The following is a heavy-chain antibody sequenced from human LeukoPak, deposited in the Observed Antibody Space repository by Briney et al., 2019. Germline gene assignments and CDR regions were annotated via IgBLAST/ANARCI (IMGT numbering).Heavy chain of an antibody. J-gene: IGHJ3*02. CDR3: ARDDGGDFNDAFDI. Sequence: PGGSLRLSCVASGFTFSNYWMSWVRQAPGKGLEWVANINQDGGAKYYVDSMKGRFTISRDNDKNSLYLQMKSLRAEDTAVYYCARDDGGDFNDAFDIWGQGTLVTVSS. V-gene: IGHV3-7*01. CDR1: GFTFSNYW. CDR2: INQDGGAK. D-gene: IGHD2-21*02.